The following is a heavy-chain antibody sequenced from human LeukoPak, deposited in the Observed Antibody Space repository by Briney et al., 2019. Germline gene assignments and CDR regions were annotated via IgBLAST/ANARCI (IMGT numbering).Heavy chain of an antibody. CDR3: ARGDPVVPAAINYYYYGMDV. Sequence: GASVKVSCKASGYTFTGYYMHWVRQAPGQGLEWMGWINPNSGGTNYAQKFQGRVTMTRDTSISTAYMELSRLRSDDTAVYYCARGDPVVPAAINYYYYGMDVWGQGTTVTVSS. D-gene: IGHD2-2*02. V-gene: IGHV1-2*02. CDR1: GYTFTGYY. CDR2: INPNSGGT. J-gene: IGHJ6*02.